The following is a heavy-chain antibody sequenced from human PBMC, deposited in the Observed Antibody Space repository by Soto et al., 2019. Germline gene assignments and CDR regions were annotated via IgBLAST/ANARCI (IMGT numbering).Heavy chain of an antibody. CDR2: ISSNSSTI. CDR1: GFTFSSYS. V-gene: IGHV3-48*01. Sequence: GGSLRLSCAASGFTFSSYSMNWVRQAPGRGLEWVSYISSNSSTIYYADSVKGRFTISRDNAKNSLYLQMNSLRPEDTALYYCTIARLWGGDGYISYFYNALDFCGRGT. J-gene: IGHJ2*01. CDR3: TIARLWGGDGYISYFYNALDF. D-gene: IGHD3-16*01.